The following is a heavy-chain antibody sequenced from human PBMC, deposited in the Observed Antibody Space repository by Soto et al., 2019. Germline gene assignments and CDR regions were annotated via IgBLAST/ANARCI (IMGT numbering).Heavy chain of an antibody. CDR3: ARGRYGDY. V-gene: IGHV1-18*01. Sequence: QVHLVQSGAAVKKPGASVKVSCKGSGYTFTSYGISWVRQAPGQGLEWMGWISAHNHNTNYAQKLQGRVTVTTDTSTSTAYRELRSLRSDDTAVYDCARGRYGDYWGQGTLVTVSS. D-gene: IGHD4-17*01. CDR2: ISAHNHNT. CDR1: GYTFTSYG. J-gene: IGHJ4*02.